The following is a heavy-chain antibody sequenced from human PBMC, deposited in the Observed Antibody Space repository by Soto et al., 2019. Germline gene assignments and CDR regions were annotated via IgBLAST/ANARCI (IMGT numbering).Heavy chain of an antibody. CDR3: AKFIVVVPAAIDY. Sequence: EVQLLESGGGSVQPGGSLRLSCAASGFTFSSYAMSWVRQAPGKGLEWVSAISGSGGSTYYADSVKGRFTISRDNSKNTLYLQMNSLRAEDTAVYYCAKFIVVVPAAIDYWGQGTLVTVSS. V-gene: IGHV3-23*01. CDR1: GFTFSSYA. D-gene: IGHD2-2*01. CDR2: ISGSGGST. J-gene: IGHJ4*02.